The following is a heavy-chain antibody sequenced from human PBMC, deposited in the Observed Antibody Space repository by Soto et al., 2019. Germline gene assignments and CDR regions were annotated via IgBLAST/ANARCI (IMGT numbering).Heavy chain of an antibody. D-gene: IGHD6-13*01. J-gene: IGHJ6*02. V-gene: IGHV4-34*01. CDR1: GGSFSGYY. CDR2: INHSGST. CDR3: AIAAAENYYSGLDV. Sequence: SETLSLTCAVYGGSFSGYYWSWIRQPPGKGLEWIGEINHSGSTNYNPSLKSRVTISLDTSKNQLSLKLSSVTAADTAMYYCAIAAAENYYSGLDVWGQGTTVTVSS.